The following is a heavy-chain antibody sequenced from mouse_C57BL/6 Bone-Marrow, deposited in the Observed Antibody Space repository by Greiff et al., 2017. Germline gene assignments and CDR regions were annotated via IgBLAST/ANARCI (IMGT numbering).Heavy chain of an antibody. CDR3: AREGDDGY. D-gene: IGHD2-3*01. J-gene: IGHJ2*01. V-gene: IGHV5-6*01. CDR1: RFTFSSYG. Sequence: EVQRVQSGADLVKPGGSLKLSCAASRFTFSSYGMSWVRQTPDKSLEWVATISSSGSYTYYPHSVKGRFTISIDNANNTLYLQMSSLKAEDTGMCYWAREGDDGYWGQGTTLTVSS. CDR2: ISSSGSYT.